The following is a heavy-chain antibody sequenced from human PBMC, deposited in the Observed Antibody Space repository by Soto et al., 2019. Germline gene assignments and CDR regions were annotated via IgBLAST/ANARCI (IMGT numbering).Heavy chain of an antibody. CDR2: IYYSGST. D-gene: IGHD2-2*01. CDR1: GGSISSYY. J-gene: IGHJ4*02. V-gene: IGHV4-59*01. CDR3: ARHLYCSRTSCYSHKGFYFDY. Sequence: PSETLSLTCTVSGGSISSYYWSWIRQPPGKGLEWIGYIYYSGSTNYNPSLKSRVTISVDTSKNQFSLKLSSVTAADTAVYYCARHLYCSRTSCYSHKGFYFDYWGQGTRVTVSS.